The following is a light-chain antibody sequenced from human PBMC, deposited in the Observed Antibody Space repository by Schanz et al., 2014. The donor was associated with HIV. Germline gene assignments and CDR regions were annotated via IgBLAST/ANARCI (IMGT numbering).Light chain of an antibody. CDR1: SSNFRSNA. CDR2: NTY. Sequence: QSVLTQPPSASGTPGQRVTISCSGSSSNFRSNAVNWCQQLPGTAPKLVIYNTYHRPSGVPDRFSGSQSGASASLAISGLQSEDEADYYCATWDDSLNAWVFGGGTKLTVL. J-gene: IGLJ3*02. CDR3: ATWDDSLNAWV. V-gene: IGLV1-44*01.